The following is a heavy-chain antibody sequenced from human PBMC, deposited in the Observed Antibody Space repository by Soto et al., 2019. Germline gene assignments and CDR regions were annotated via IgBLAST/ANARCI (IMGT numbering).Heavy chain of an antibody. CDR2: IYASGST. D-gene: IGHD3-16*02. J-gene: IGHJ5*01. CDR3: ARERSDDYVWGSYRYDS. CDR1: GGSITTGDDY. V-gene: IGHV4-30-4*01. Sequence: QVQLQESGPGLVKASQTLSLSCTVSGGSITTGDDYWTWIRQPPGKGLEWIGYIYASGSTNYNPSLKSRLSISMDASKSQFSLEFNFVTAADTAIYYCARERSDDYVWGSYRYDSWGQGTQVTVSS.